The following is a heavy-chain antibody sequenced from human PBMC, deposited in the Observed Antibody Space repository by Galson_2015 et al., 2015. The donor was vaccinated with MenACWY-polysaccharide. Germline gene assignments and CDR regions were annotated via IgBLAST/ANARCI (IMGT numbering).Heavy chain of an antibody. D-gene: IGHD3-22*01. CDR1: GFSLSTSGVG. CDR3: ARSPSDVYDSRGDWFDP. V-gene: IGHV2-5*02. Sequence: PALVKPTQPLTLTCTFSGFSLSTSGVGVGWIRQPPGKALEWLALIYWDDDKRYSPSLKSRLTITKDTSKNQVVLTMTNMDPVDTATYYCARSPSDVYDSRGDWFDPWGQGTLVTVSS. J-gene: IGHJ5*02. CDR2: IYWDDDK.